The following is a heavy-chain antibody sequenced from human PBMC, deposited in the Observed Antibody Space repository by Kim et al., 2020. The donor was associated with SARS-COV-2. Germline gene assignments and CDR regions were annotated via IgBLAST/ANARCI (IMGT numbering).Heavy chain of an antibody. CDR3: ARAMVRGGAYFDY. D-gene: IGHD3-10*01. J-gene: IGHJ4*02. V-gene: IGHV4-31*02. Sequence: YDPALKSRVTISVDTPRNQFSLKLNSVTPADTALYYGARAMVRGGAYFDYWGQGALVTVSS.